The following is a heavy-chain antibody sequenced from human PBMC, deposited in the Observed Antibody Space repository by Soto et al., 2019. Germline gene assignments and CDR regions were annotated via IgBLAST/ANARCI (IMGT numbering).Heavy chain of an antibody. D-gene: IGHD1-26*01. CDR2: ISYDGSHK. CDR3: ARDLRKRGQSYFRSMDV. J-gene: IGHJ6*02. Sequence: GGSLRLSCTASGFTFSSYAIHWVRQAPGKGLEWVAVISYDGSHKYYADAVKGRFTISRDNSKNTLYLQMTSLRAEDTAVYYCARDLRKRGQSYFRSMDVWGQGTTVTVYS. CDR1: GFTFSSYA. V-gene: IGHV3-30-3*01.